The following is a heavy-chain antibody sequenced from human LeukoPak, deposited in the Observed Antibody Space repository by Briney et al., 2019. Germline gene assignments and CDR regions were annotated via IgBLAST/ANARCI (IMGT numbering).Heavy chain of an antibody. D-gene: IGHD2-2*01. J-gene: IGHJ4*02. CDR3: ARGISSSSCCHFDH. CDR1: GFTVSSTY. CDR2: IYSGGST. V-gene: IGHV3-66*02. Sequence: GGSLRLSCAASGFTVSSTYMTWVRQAPGRGWEGVSVIYSGGSTYSADSVKGRFTISKDNSKNTLYLEMNSLRAEDTAVYYCARGISSSSCCHFDHWGQRTLVTVSS.